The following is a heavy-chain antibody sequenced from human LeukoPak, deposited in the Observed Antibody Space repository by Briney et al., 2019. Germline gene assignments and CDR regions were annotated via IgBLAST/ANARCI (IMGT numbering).Heavy chain of an antibody. CDR2: IIPIFGTA. V-gene: IGHV1-69*13. CDR3: ARDPPLPYCSSTSCYRLPAYYYYYGMDV. CDR1: GYTFSSYA. D-gene: IGHD2-2*01. J-gene: IGHJ6*02. Sequence: SVKVSCKASGYTFSSYAISWVRQTPGQGLEWMGGIIPIFGTANYAQKFQGRVTITADESTSTAYMELSSLRSEDTAVYYCARDPPLPYCSSTSCYRLPAYYYYYGMDVWGQGTTVTVSS.